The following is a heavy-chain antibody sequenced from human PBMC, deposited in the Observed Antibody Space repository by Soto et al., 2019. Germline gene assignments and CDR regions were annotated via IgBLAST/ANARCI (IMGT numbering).Heavy chain of an antibody. J-gene: IGHJ5*02. D-gene: IGHD3-3*01. V-gene: IGHV1-69*12. Sequence: QVPLVQSGAEVKKPGSSVKVSCKTSGGTISNYAISWVRQAPGQGLEWMGGIIPLFGTTNYAQKFQGRVTITADESTRTAYMELSSLRSEDTAVYYCARGGFWSGYYSWFDPWGQGTLVTVSS. CDR3: ARGGFWSGYYSWFDP. CDR1: GGTISNYA. CDR2: IIPLFGTT.